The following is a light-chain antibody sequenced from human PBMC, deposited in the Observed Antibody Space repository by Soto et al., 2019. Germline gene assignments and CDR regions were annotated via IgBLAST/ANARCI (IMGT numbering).Light chain of an antibody. CDR2: DAS. CDR1: QSVRSW. V-gene: IGKV1-5*01. J-gene: IGKJ4*01. CDR3: QQYDNYPLT. Sequence: DIQMTQSPSTLSASVGDRVTITCRASQSVRSWLAWYQQKPGRALKFLIYDASSLESGDPSRFSGSGSRTEFTPTISNMQPDDFATYYCQQYDNYPLTVGGGTKVDIK.